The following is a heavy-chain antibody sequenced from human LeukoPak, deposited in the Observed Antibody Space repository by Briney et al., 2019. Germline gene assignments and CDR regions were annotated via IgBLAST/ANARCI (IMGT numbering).Heavy chain of an antibody. D-gene: IGHD1-26*01. CDR2: IKQDGSAK. Sequence: GGSLRLSCAASGFTFSSYWMSWVRQAPGKGLEWVANIKQDGSAKYNPDSVKGRFTISRDNAKNSLYLQMNSLRAEDTAVYYCARQGYSGSYLSPFDYWGQGTLVTVSS. V-gene: IGHV3-7*01. CDR3: ARQGYSGSYLSPFDY. CDR1: GFTFSSYW. J-gene: IGHJ4*02.